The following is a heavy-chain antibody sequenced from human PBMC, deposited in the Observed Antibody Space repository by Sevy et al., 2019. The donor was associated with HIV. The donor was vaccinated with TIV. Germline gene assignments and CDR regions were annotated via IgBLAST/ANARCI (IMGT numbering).Heavy chain of an antibody. D-gene: IGHD3-3*01. V-gene: IGHV4-4*07. Sequence: SETLSLTCTVSGDSISNYYWSWIRQPAGKGLEWIGRIYDSGSATYNPSLESRVTMSADTTKNQLYLKLNSVTAADTAVYYCARDRVTIFGVTIDYYFDYWGQGTLVTVSS. CDR3: ARDRVTIFGVTIDYYFDY. J-gene: IGHJ4*02. CDR2: IYDSGSA. CDR1: GDSISNYY.